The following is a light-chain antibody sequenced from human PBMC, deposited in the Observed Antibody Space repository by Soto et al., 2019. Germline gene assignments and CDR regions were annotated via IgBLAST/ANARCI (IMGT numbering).Light chain of an antibody. CDR3: QQYGTSRT. Sequence: EVVLTQSPVTLSLSPGERATLSCRASQSFRGLLAWYQQKPGQAPRLLIEGASSRATGIPDRFSGSGSGTDFPLTISRLEPEDFAVYYCQQYGTSRTFGQGTKVDIK. V-gene: IGKV3-20*01. CDR2: GAS. J-gene: IGKJ1*01. CDR1: QSFRGL.